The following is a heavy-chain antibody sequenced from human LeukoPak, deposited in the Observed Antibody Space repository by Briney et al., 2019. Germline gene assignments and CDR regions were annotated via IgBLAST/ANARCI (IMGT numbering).Heavy chain of an antibody. CDR3: ARDNPSDYYDSSALDY. CDR2: IYYSGST. J-gene: IGHJ4*02. CDR1: GGSISSYY. V-gene: IGHV4-59*12. D-gene: IGHD3-22*01. Sequence: PSETLSLTCTVSGGSISSYYWSWIRQPPGKGLEWIGYIYYSGSTYYNPSLKSRVTISVDTSKNQFSLKLSSVTAADTAVYYCARDNPSDYYDSSALDYWGQGTLVTVSS.